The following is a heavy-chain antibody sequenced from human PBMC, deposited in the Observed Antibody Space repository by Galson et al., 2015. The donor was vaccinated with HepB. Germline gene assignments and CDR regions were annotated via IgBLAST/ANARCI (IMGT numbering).Heavy chain of an antibody. CDR3: ARGEIAVAGTWSEYFQH. J-gene: IGHJ1*01. V-gene: IGHV3-74*01. CDR1: GFTFSSYW. Sequence: SLRLSCAASGFTFSSYWMHWVRQAPGKGLVWVSRINSDGSSTSYADSVKGRFTISRDNAKNTLYLQMNSLRAEDTAVYYCARGEIAVAGTWSEYFQHWGQGTLVTVSS. CDR2: INSDGSST. D-gene: IGHD6-19*01.